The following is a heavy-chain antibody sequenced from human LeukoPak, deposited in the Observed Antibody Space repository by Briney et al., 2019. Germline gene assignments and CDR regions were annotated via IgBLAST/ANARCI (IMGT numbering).Heavy chain of an antibody. CDR2: ISAFNGNT. Sequence: ASVKVSCKASGYTFTSFGINWVRRAPGQGLEWMGWISAFNGNTNYAQNLQGRVTMTTATSTTTAYMELRSLRSDDTAVYYCARERGGSYSFYYYGMDVWGLGTTVTVSS. CDR3: ARERGGSYSFYYYGMDV. D-gene: IGHD1-26*01. CDR1: GYTFTSFG. J-gene: IGHJ6*02. V-gene: IGHV1-18*01.